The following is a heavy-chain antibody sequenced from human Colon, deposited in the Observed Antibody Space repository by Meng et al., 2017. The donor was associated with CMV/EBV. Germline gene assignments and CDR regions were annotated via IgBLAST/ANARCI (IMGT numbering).Heavy chain of an antibody. V-gene: IGHV4-34*01. CDR2: INHSGST. CDR1: NGSFSGYY. Sequence: SETLSLTCSVYNGSFSGYYWNWIRQFPGKGLEWIGEINHSGSTNYSPSLQSRVTISLDKSKTQFSLRLSSVTAADTAVYYCAREGYDILTGYYNRAFDIWGQGTMVTVSS. D-gene: IGHD3-9*01. J-gene: IGHJ3*02. CDR3: AREGYDILTGYYNRAFDI.